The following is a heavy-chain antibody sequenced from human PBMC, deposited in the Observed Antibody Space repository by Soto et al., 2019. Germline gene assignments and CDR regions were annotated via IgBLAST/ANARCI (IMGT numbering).Heavy chain of an antibody. D-gene: IGHD6-13*01. CDR1: GFTFSDYA. J-gene: IGHJ6*02. Sequence: PGGSLRLSCAASGFTFSDYAMSWVRQAPGKGLEWVSGISDSGGSTYYADSMKGRFTISRENSKNTLYLQMNSLRAEDTAMYYCAKGYSSAWYTPDVWGQGTTVTVSS. CDR3: AKGYSSAWYTPDV. V-gene: IGHV3-23*01. CDR2: ISDSGGST.